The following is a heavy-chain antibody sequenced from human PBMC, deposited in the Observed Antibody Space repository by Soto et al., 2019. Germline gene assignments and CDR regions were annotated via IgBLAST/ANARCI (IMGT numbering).Heavy chain of an antibody. CDR2: INHSGST. J-gene: IGHJ4*02. D-gene: IGHD3-10*01. V-gene: IGHV4-34*01. CDR1: GGSFSGYY. Sequence: SETLSLTCAVYGGSFSGYYWSWIRQPPGKGLERIGEINHSGSTNYNPSLKSRVTISVDTSKNQFSLKLSSVTAADTAVYYCARGELLWFGELSYYFDYWGQGTLVTVSS. CDR3: ARGELLWFGELSYYFDY.